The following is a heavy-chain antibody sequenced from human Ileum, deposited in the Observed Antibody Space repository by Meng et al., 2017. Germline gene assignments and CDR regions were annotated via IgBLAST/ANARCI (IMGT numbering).Heavy chain of an antibody. CDR1: GGAFSSSA. D-gene: IGHD2-15*01. CDR3: ARDCSGGGCFDP. J-gene: IGHJ5*02. Sequence: QVQLVQSGAKVKYPGSSVTVSCKASGGAFSSSAICWLRQAPGRGLEWMGGIIPILNASTYAQNFKGRVTLSADMATTTVYMELSSLTSDDTAVYFCARDCSGGGCFDPWGQGTLVTVSS. V-gene: IGHV1-69*10. CDR2: IIPILNAS.